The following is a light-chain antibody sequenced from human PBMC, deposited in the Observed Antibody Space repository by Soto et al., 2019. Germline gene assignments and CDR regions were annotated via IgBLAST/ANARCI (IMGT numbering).Light chain of an antibody. Sequence: EIVMTQSPATLSVSPGERATLSCRASQSIGSNLAWYQQKHGQAPRLLIYAASIRATDLPARFSGSGSGTEFTLTISRLQSDDFAVYCCQQYNNWPPWTVGPGTKVEIK. J-gene: IGKJ1*01. CDR1: QSIGSN. V-gene: IGKV3-15*01. CDR3: QQYNNWPPWT. CDR2: AAS.